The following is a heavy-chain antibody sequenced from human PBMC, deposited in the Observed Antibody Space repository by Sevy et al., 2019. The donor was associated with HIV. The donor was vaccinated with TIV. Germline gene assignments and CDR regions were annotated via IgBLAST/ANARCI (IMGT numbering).Heavy chain of an antibody. CDR2: IYYSGST. CDR3: ARGRYYYGSGSYQRYYYYGMDV. J-gene: IGHJ6*02. Sequence: SETLSLTCTVSGGSISSYYWSWIRQPPGKGLEWIGYIYYSGSTNYNPSLKSRVTISVDTSKNQFSLKLSSVTAADTAVHYCARGRYYYGSGSYQRYYYYGMDVWGQGTTVTVSS. CDR1: GGSISSYY. V-gene: IGHV4-59*01. D-gene: IGHD3-10*01.